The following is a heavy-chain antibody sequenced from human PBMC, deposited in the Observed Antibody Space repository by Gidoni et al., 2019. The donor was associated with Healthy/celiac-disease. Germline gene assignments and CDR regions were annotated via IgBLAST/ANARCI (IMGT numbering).Heavy chain of an antibody. CDR3: ARDPTAMDDFDY. Sequence: VQLQASGPGLVKPSATLSLTCSLSGFSIRSGYYWGWIRQPPGEGLEWIGSIYHSGTIYYNPSLKSRVTISVDTSKNQFSRKVNSVTAADTAVYYCARDPTAMDDFDYWGQGTLVTVSS. D-gene: IGHD5-18*01. CDR1: GFSIRSGYY. CDR2: IYHSGTI. V-gene: IGHV4-38-2*02. J-gene: IGHJ4*02.